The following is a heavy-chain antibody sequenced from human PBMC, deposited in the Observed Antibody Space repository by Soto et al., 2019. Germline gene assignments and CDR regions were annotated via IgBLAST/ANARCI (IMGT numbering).Heavy chain of an antibody. Sequence: TGGSLRLSCAASGFPFSNYGMNWVRQAPGKGLEWVSYIGIGSSTKYYADSVKGRFTISRDNAKNSLYLQMNSLRAEDTAVYYCARDQLYYNDISGRPLNAFDVWGQGTMVTVSS. J-gene: IGHJ3*01. CDR1: GFPFSNYG. V-gene: IGHV3-48*01. CDR2: IGIGSSTK. D-gene: IGHD3-22*01. CDR3: ARDQLYYNDISGRPLNAFDV.